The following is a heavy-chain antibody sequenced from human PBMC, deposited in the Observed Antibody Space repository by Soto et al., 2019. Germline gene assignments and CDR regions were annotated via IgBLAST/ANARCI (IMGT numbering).Heavy chain of an antibody. J-gene: IGHJ6*02. CDR3: ARGGFYDSSGARNYYYYGMNV. CDR2: ISAYDGYT. V-gene: IGHV1-18*01. Sequence: QVQLVQSGAEVKKPGASVKVSCKASGYTFTSYGINWVRQAPGQGLELLGWISAYDGYTNYAQILQGRVSMTTDTSTKTAYMELRSLRSDDTAMYYCARGGFYDSSGARNYYYYGMNVWGQGTTVTVSS. D-gene: IGHD3-22*01. CDR1: GYTFTSYG.